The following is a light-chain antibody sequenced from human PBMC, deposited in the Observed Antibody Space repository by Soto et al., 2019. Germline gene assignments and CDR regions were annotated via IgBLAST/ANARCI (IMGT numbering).Light chain of an antibody. CDR1: SSEVVGYNY. CDR2: DVS. Sequence: QSAPTQPASLAGAPGQAITISCTGTSSEVVGYNYVSWYQQHPGKAPKLMIYDVSNRPSGVSNRFSGSKSGNTASLTISGLQAEDEADYYCSSYTSSSTPLYVFGTGTKVTVL. J-gene: IGLJ1*01. CDR3: SSYTSSSTPLYV. V-gene: IGLV2-14*01.